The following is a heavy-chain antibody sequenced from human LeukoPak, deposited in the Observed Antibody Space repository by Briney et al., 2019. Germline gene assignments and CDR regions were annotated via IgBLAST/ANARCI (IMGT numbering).Heavy chain of an antibody. CDR2: ISGSGGST. V-gene: IGHV3-23*01. CDR3: AKQKEGTYDILTGFTPYFDY. CDR1: GFTFSSYA. Sequence: GGSLRLSCAASGFTFSSYAMSWVRQAPGKGLEWASAISGSGGSTYYADSVKGRFTISRDNSKNTLYLQMNSLRAEDTAVYYCAKQKEGTYDILTGFTPYFDYWGQGTLVTVSS. J-gene: IGHJ4*02. D-gene: IGHD3-9*01.